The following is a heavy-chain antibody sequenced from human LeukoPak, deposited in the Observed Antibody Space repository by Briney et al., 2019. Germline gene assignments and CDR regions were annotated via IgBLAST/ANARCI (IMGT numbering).Heavy chain of an antibody. V-gene: IGHV4-59*08. CDR3: ARFGWVVPAAMFAFDY. D-gene: IGHD2-2*01. J-gene: IGHJ4*02. CDR2: IYYSGST. CDR1: GGSISSYY. Sequence: SQTLSLTCPVSGGSISSYYWSWIRQPPGKGLEWIGYIYYSGSTNYNPSLKSRVTISVDTSKNQFSLKLSSVTAADTAVYYCARFGWVVPAAMFAFDYWGQGTLVTVSS.